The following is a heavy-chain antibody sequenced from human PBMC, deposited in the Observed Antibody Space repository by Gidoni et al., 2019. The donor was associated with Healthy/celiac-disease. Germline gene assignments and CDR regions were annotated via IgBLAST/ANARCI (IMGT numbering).Heavy chain of an antibody. J-gene: IGHJ4*02. CDR3: ASVNSAAAGTVY. CDR1: GGTFSSYA. D-gene: IGHD6-13*01. V-gene: IGHV1-69*04. Sequence: QVQLVQSGAEVKKPGSSVKVSCKASGGTFSSYAISWVRQAPGQGLEWMGRIIPILGIANYAQKFQGRVTITADKSTSTAYMELSSLRSEDTAVYYCASVNSAAAGTVYWGQGTLVTVSS. CDR2: IIPILGIA.